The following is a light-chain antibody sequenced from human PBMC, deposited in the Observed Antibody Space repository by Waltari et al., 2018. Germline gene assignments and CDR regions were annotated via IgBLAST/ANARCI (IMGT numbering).Light chain of an antibody. J-gene: IGKJ1*01. CDR2: DAS. CDR3: QQRSNGPGWT. V-gene: IGKV3-11*01. Sequence: EIVLTQSPATLSLSPGERATLSCRASQRVSSYLAWYQQKPGQAPRLLIYDASNRATGIPARFSGSGSVTDFTLTISSLEPEDFAVYYCQQRSNGPGWTFGQGTKVEIK. CDR1: QRVSSY.